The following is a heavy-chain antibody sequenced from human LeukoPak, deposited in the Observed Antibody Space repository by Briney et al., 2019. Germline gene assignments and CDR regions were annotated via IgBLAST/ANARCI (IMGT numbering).Heavy chain of an antibody. CDR3: ARDSRGYSYVYYYYMDV. CDR2: IYHSGST. J-gene: IGHJ6*03. D-gene: IGHD5-18*01. Sequence: SQTLSLTCAVSGGSISSGGYSWSWIRQPPGKGLEWIGYIYHSGSTYYNPSLKSRVTISVDRSKNQFSLKLSSVTAADTAVYYCARDSRGYSYVYYYYMDVWGKGTTVTVSS. CDR1: GGSISSGGYS. V-gene: IGHV4-30-2*01.